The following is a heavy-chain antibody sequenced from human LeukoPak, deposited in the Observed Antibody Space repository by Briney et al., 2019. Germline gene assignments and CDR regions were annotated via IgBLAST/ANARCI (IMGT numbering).Heavy chain of an antibody. V-gene: IGHV3-30*02. Sequence: PGGSLRLSCVASGFTFSGFGMHWVRQAPGKGLEWVAFIRFDGSNKYYADSVKGRFTISRDNSKNTLYLQMNSLRPEDTAVYYCAKDKNDHGDYYYMDVWGKGTTVIVSS. CDR3: AKDKNDHGDYYYMDV. D-gene: IGHD4-17*01. J-gene: IGHJ6*03. CDR2: IRFDGSNK. CDR1: GFTFSGFG.